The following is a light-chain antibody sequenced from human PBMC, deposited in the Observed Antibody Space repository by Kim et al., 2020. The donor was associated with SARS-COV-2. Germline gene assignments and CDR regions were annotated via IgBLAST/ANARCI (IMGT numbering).Light chain of an antibody. CDR3: QLWNSSSDLWV. J-gene: IGLJ3*02. V-gene: IGLV3-21*04. CDR1: NIGSKS. Sequence: YELTQPPSVSVAPGKTASITCGGHNIGSKSVHWYQQKAGQAPVLVIYYDDDRPSGIPERFSGSNSENTATLTISRVEAGDEADYYCQLWNSSSDLWVFGGGTQLTVL. CDR2: YDD.